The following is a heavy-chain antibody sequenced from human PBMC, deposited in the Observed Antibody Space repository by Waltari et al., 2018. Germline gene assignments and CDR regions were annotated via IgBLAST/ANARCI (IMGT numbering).Heavy chain of an antibody. V-gene: IGHV3-53*01. J-gene: IGHJ6*02. CDR3: ASRERSGYYYGMDV. CDR1: GFIVSGNY. D-gene: IGHD3-3*01. Sequence: EVQLVESGGGLIQPGGSLRLSCAASGFIVSGNYMTWVRRAPGKGRECVSIISSDGKTYYADSVKGRFTISRDNSKNTLFLQMNSLRAEDTAVYYCASRERSGYYYGMDVWGQGTTVTVSS. CDR2: ISSDGKT.